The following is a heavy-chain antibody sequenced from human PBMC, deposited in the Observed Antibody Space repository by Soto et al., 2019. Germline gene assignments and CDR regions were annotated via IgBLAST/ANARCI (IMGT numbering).Heavy chain of an antibody. CDR3: ARSEGHNFNWLDS. CDR1: GYTFASYD. Sequence: QVQLVQSGAEVKTPGASVKVSCKASGYTFASYDINWVRQAPGQGLEWMGWMNPNSGNTGYAQKFQGRLTMTRDTALSIAHMELRSLRNGDTAVYYCARSEGHNFNWLDSWGQGTLVTVSA. V-gene: IGHV1-8*01. CDR2: MNPNSGNT. J-gene: IGHJ5*01. D-gene: IGHD1-20*01.